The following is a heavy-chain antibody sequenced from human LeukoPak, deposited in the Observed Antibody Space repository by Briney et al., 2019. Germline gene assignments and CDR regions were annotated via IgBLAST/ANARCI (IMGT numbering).Heavy chain of an antibody. CDR2: INPNSGGT. Sequence: ASVKVSCKASGYTFTGYYMHWVRQAPGQGLEWMGWINPNSGGTNYAQKLQGRVTMTTDTSTSTAYMELRSLRSDDTAVYYCARVGGVXXXXYXMDVWGXGTTVTVS. V-gene: IGHV1-2*02. J-gene: IGHJ6*01. D-gene: IGHD2-8*01. CDR3: ARVGGVXXXXYXMDV. CDR1: GYTFTGYY.